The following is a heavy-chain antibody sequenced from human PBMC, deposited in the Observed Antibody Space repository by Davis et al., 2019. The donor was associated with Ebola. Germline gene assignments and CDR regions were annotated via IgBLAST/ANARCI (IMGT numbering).Heavy chain of an antibody. CDR1: GVSISRHY. CDR3: ARDSDFMSGYYL. CDR2: IYYTGSA. D-gene: IGHD3-3*01. J-gene: IGHJ4*02. V-gene: IGHV4-59*11. Sequence: PSETLSLTCTVSGVSISRHYWSWIRQPPGKRLEWIGSIYYTGSAYYNSSLASRATISVDTSKNQFSLNLNSVTAADTAVYYCARDSDFMSGYYLWGQGTLVTVSS.